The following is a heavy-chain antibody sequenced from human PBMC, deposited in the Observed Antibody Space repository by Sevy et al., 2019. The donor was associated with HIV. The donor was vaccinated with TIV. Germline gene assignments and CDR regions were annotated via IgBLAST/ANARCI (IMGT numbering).Heavy chain of an antibody. J-gene: IGHJ4*02. Sequence: GGSLRLSCEASGFTFRSYEMNWVRQAPGKGLEWLSYISTGGRTIYYIDSVKGRFTISRDNAKNPLHLQMNSLRDEDTAVYYCATTRRDDYNYYFEYWGQGTLVTVSS. CDR3: ATTRRDDYNYYFEY. CDR1: GFTFRSYE. CDR2: ISTGGRTI. D-gene: IGHD4-4*01. V-gene: IGHV3-48*03.